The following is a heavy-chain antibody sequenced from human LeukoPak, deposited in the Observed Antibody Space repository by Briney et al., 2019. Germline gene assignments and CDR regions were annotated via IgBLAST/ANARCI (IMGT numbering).Heavy chain of an antibody. CDR2: IKSKADGGTT. Sequence: KAGGSLRLSCAASGFTFTNTWMSWVRQAPGKGLEWVGRIKSKADGGTTEYAAPVKGRFSISRDDSKSTLYLEMNSLKTEDTAVYFCNTDRVGAARGCWGQGTLVTVSS. CDR3: NTDRVGAARGC. D-gene: IGHD1-26*01. V-gene: IGHV3-15*01. CDR1: GFTFTNTW. J-gene: IGHJ4*02.